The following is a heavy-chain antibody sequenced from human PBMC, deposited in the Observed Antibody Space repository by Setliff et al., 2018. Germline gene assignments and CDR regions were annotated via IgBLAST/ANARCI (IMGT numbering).Heavy chain of an antibody. J-gene: IGHJ3*01. CDR3: TTVPSRSPVKTPGAFDL. CDR1: GFTFNNAW. Sequence: PGGSLRLSCAASGFTFNNAWMSWVRQDPGKGLEWIGRIKSKSDGGATDYAAAVKGRFTISRDDSKNMVHLQMSSLKTEDTAVYYCTTVPSRSPVKTPGAFDLWGQGTMVTVS. D-gene: IGHD4-17*01. V-gene: IGHV3-15*01. CDR2: IKSKSDGGAT.